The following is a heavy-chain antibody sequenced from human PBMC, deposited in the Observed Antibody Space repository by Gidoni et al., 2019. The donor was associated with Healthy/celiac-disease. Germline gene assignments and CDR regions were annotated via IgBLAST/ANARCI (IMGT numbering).Heavy chain of an antibody. J-gene: IGHJ4*02. V-gene: IGHV3-21*01. CDR1: GFTFSSSS. Sequence: EVQLVESGGGLVKPGGSLRLSCAASGFTFSSSSMNWVRQAPGKGLEWVSSISSSSSYIYYADSVKGRFTISRDNAKNSLYLQMNSLRAEDTAVYYCACGGGTNLDYWGQGTLVTVSS. CDR2: ISSSSSYI. D-gene: IGHD1-1*01. CDR3: ACGGGTNLDY.